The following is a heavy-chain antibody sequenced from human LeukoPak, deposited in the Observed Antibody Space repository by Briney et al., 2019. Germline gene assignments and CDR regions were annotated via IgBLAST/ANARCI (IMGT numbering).Heavy chain of an antibody. Sequence: GGSLRLSCVASGFTFSSYSMNWVRQAPGKGLEWVSYISASSGTIYYADSVKGRFTISRDNAKSSLYLQMNSLRAEDTAVYYCARRSEFGVLYYMDIWGKGTTVTVSS. CDR2: ISASSGTI. CDR3: ARRSEFGVLYYMDI. J-gene: IGHJ6*03. V-gene: IGHV3-48*01. CDR1: GFTFSSYS. D-gene: IGHD3-16*01.